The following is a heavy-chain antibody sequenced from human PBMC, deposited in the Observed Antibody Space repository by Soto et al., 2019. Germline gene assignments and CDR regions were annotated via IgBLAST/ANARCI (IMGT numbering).Heavy chain of an antibody. CDR3: ARGAYYDFWIGYCPWYYGMDV. D-gene: IGHD3-3*01. CDR2: IRCSGGNK. V-gene: IGHV3-23*01. CDR1: GFTFSSYA. J-gene: IGHJ6*02. Sequence: EVQLLESGGGVVQPGGSLRLSCAASGFTFSSYAMNWVRQAPGKGLEWVAAIRCSGGNKYYADSVKGRFTISRDNYKNTLHLQMNSLGAEDTAVYYRARGAYYDFWIGYCPWYYGMDVWGQGTTVAVSS.